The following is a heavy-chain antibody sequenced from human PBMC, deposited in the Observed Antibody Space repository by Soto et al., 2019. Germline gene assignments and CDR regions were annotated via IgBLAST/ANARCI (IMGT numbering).Heavy chain of an antibody. CDR1: GFTFSSYA. Sequence: EVQLLESGGGLVQPGGSLRLSCAASGFTFSSYAMSWVRQAPGKGLEWVSAISGSGGSTYYADSVKGRFTISRDNSKNTLYLEMNSLRAEDTAVYYCAKGISVVPYYFDYWGQGTLVTVSS. J-gene: IGHJ4*02. CDR2: ISGSGGST. V-gene: IGHV3-23*01. CDR3: AKGISVVPYYFDY. D-gene: IGHD2-15*01.